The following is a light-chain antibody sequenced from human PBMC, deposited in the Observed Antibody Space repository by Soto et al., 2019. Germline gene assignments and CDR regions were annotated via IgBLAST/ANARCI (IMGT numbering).Light chain of an antibody. CDR3: QQYGSSPRT. J-gene: IGKJ1*01. V-gene: IGKV3-20*01. CDR2: GAS. CDR1: QSVSSNF. Sequence: NVLTQSPGAVSLTQGERATLSCWASQSVSSNFLAWYQQRPGQAPRLLIYGASNRATGIPDRFSGSGSGTDFTLTISRLEPEDFAVYYCQQYGSSPRTFGQRAKVDIK.